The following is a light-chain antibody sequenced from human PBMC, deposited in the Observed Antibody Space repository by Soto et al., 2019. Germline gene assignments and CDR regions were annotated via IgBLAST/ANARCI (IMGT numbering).Light chain of an antibody. CDR1: SSDVGGYNY. Sequence: QSALTQPASVSGSPGQSITISCTGTSSDVGGYNYVSWYQQHPGKAPKLMIHDVSNRPSGVSNRFSGSKSGNTASLTISGLQAEDEADYYCSSYTSTSIYVVFGGGTKLTVL. CDR3: SSYTSTSIYVV. V-gene: IGLV2-14*03. CDR2: DVS. J-gene: IGLJ2*01.